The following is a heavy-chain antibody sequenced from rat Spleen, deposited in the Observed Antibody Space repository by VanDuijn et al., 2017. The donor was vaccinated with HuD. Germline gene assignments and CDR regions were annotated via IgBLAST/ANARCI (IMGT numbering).Heavy chain of an antibody. CDR2: INSAGST. Sequence: EVQLQESGPGLVKPSQSLSLTCSITGYSITTNYWGWIRKFPGNKLEWMGYINSAGSTNYNPSLKSRISITRDTSKNQFFLQVNSVTTEDTATYYCATDARDYWGQGVMVTVSS. CDR3: ATDARDY. J-gene: IGHJ2*01. V-gene: IGHV3-3*01. CDR1: GYSITTNY.